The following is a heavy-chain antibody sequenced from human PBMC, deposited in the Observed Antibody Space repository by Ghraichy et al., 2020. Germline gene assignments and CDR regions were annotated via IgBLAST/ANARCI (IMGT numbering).Heavy chain of an antibody. J-gene: IGHJ4*02. CDR3: ATPVGTAGA. CDR2: IYSGGSN. V-gene: IGHV3-53*01. D-gene: IGHD4-23*01. Sequence: GSLRLSCTVSRFTVSDNYMTWVRQAPGKGLEWVSIIYSGGSNYYADSVKGRFTVSRDNSKNTLFLHMNTLRGDDTAVYYCATPVGTAGAWGQGTLVTVSS. CDR1: RFTVSDNY.